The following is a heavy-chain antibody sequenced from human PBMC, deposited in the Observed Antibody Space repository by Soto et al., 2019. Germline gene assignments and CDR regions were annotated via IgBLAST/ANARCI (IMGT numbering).Heavy chain of an antibody. CDR2: ISYAGTNK. CDR3: ATNSYPNLYGMDV. J-gene: IGHJ6*02. CDR1: GITFSNYA. V-gene: IGHV3-30-3*01. Sequence: QVHLVESGGGVVQPGRSLRLSCAASGITFSNYALTWVRQAPGKGLEWVAVISYAGTNKYYADSVKGRFTISRDNSKNTLFIKMNSMRTDDTAVYYCATNSYPNLYGMDVWGQGTTVPV. D-gene: IGHD1-26*01.